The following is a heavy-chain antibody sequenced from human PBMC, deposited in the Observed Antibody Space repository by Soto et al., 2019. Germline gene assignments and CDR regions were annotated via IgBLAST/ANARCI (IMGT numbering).Heavy chain of an antibody. Sequence: SETLSLTCTVSGGSISSYYWSWIRQPPGKGLEWIGYIYYSGSTNYNPSLKSRVTISVDTSKNQFSLKLSSVTAADTAVYYCARHHKRWLQNYYYYYGMDVWGQGTTVTVSS. J-gene: IGHJ6*02. CDR2: IYYSGST. CDR1: GGSISSYY. D-gene: IGHD5-12*01. CDR3: ARHHKRWLQNYYYYYGMDV. V-gene: IGHV4-59*08.